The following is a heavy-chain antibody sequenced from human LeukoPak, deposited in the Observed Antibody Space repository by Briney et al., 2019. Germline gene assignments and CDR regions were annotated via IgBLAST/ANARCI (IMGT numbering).Heavy chain of an antibody. J-gene: IGHJ3*02. CDR2: IYTSGSP. D-gene: IGHD4-17*01. CDR3: ARGGDPYGDYVGGAFDI. CDR1: SGSISSYD. Sequence: SETLSLTCTVSSGSISSYDWSWIRQPAGKGLEWIGRIYTSGSPNSNPSLKSRVTKSVDTSKNQFSLKLSSVTAADTAVYYCARGGDPYGDYVGGAFDIWGQGTMVTVSS. V-gene: IGHV4-4*07.